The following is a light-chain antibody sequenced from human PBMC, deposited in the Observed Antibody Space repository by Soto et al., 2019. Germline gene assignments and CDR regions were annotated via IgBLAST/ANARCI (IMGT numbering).Light chain of an antibody. J-gene: IGKJ5*01. CDR3: QQANSFPIT. Sequence: EIVMTQSPATPSLSPGERATLSCRASQSVSSTYLAWYQQKPGQAPGLLLYGASNRASGIPDRFAGSGSGTDFTLTISRLEPEDFATYYCQQANSFPITFGQGTRLEIK. CDR2: GAS. V-gene: IGKV3D-20*02. CDR1: QSVSSTY.